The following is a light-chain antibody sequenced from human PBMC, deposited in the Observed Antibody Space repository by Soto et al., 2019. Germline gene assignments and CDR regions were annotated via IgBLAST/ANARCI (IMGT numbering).Light chain of an antibody. CDR2: DAS. V-gene: IGKV1-33*01. J-gene: IGKJ1*01. CDR1: QDISNY. CDR3: QQYDNLPWT. Sequence: DIQMTQSPSSLSASVGDRDTITCQASQDISNYLNWYQQKPGKAPKLLIYDASNLETGVPSRFSGSGSGTDLTFTISSLQPEDIATYYCQQYDNLPWTFGQGTKVEIK.